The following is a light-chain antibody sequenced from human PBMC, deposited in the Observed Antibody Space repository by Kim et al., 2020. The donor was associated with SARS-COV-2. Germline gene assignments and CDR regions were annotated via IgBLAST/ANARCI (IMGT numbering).Light chain of an antibody. Sequence: RVTTTCAGRSSNIVAVYDELCYQVLPGAAPKHLIYDNNNRPSGGPDRCSGSKSGSSASLAITGLRAEDEADYYCRSYDDGLSGYVFGTGTKVTVL. CDR1: SSNIVAVYD. V-gene: IGLV1-40*01. J-gene: IGLJ1*01. CDR2: DNN. CDR3: RSYDDGLSGYV.